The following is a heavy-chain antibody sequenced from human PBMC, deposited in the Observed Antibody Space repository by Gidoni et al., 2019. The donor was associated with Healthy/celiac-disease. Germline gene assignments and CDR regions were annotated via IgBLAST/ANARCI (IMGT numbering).Heavy chain of an antibody. CDR2: ISWNSVSI. J-gene: IGHJ5*02. Sequence: EVQLVESGGGLVQPGRSLRLSCAASGFTFDDYAMHWVRQAPGKGLEWVSGISWNSVSIGYADSVKGRFTISRDNAKNSLYLQMNSLRAEDTALYYCAKDTLAYDFWSGYTFDPWGQGTLVTVSS. V-gene: IGHV3-9*01. CDR3: AKDTLAYDFWSGYTFDP. D-gene: IGHD3-3*01. CDR1: GFTFDDYA.